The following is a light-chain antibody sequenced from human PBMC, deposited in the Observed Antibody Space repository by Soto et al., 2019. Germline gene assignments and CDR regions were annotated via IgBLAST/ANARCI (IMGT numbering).Light chain of an antibody. CDR2: RTS. J-gene: IGKJ4*01. CDR3: HQYENSPPT. Sequence: IVLTQSPDTLSLSPGERATLSCRASQSVGSSFLAWYQQKPGQAPRLLIYRTSTSATGIPDRFTGSGSGTDFALTISRLGPEDFAVYYCHQYENSPPTFGGGTKVEIK. CDR1: QSVGSSF. V-gene: IGKV3-20*01.